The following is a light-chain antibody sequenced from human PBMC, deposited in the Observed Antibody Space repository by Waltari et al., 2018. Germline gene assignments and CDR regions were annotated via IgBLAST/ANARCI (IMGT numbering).Light chain of an antibody. CDR2: GAS. J-gene: IGKJ4*01. Sequence: EIVMTQSPATLSVSLGERATLSCRASPSVNSNLAWYQQKPGQAPRLLIYGASTRATGIPARFSGSGSGTEFTLIISSLQSEDFAVYYWQQYNNWPLTFGGGTKVEIK. V-gene: IGKV3-15*01. CDR1: PSVNSN. CDR3: QQYNNWPLT.